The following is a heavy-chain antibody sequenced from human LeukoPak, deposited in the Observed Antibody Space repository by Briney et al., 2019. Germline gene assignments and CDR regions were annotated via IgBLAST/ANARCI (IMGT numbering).Heavy chain of an antibody. CDR2: INSNSGGT. D-gene: IGHD6-6*01. V-gene: IGHV1-2*02. Sequence: ASVKVSCKASGYTFTGYYIHWVRQAPGQGLEWMGWINSNSGGTNYAQKFQGRVTMTRDTPTSTAYMELSRLRSDDTAVYYCARTGIAARRADFDYWGQGTVVTVSS. J-gene: IGHJ4*02. CDR3: ARTGIAARRADFDY. CDR1: GYTFTGYY.